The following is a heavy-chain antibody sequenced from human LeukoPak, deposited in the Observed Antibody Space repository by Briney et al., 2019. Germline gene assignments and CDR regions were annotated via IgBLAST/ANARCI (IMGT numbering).Heavy chain of an antibody. V-gene: IGHV1-69*04. CDR3: ARDYYDSSGYIPNGAFDI. D-gene: IGHD3-22*01. Sequence: SVKVSCKASGGTFSSYTISWVRQAPGQGLEWMGRIIPILGIANYAQKFQGRVTITAGKSTSTAYMELSSLRSEDTAVYYCARDYYDSSGYIPNGAFDIWGQGTMVTVSS. J-gene: IGHJ3*02. CDR1: GGTFSSYT. CDR2: IIPILGIA.